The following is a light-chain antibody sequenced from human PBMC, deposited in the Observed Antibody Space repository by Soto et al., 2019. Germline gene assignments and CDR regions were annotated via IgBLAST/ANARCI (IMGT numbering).Light chain of an antibody. J-gene: IGKJ1*01. CDR1: QSLSTSY. CDR2: GTS. Sequence: DIVLTQSPGTLSLSPGERATLSCRASQSLSTSYLAWYQQKPGQAPRLLTYGTSSRASGIPDRFSGSGSGTDFTLTISRLEPEDFAVYYCQFYGDPSKTFGQGTKGDIK. CDR3: QFYGDPSKT. V-gene: IGKV3-20*01.